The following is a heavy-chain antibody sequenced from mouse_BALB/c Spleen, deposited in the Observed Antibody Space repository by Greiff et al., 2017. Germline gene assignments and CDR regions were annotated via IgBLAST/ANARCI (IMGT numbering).Heavy chain of an antibody. Sequence: QVHVKQSGAELARPGASVKLSCKASGYTFTSYWMQWVKQRPGQGLEWIGAIYPGDGDTRYTQKFKGKATLTADKSSSTAYMQLSSLASEDSAVYYCARSDYDEDAYWGQGTLVTVSA. CDR2: IYPGDGDT. V-gene: IGHV1-87*01. CDR1: GYTFTSYW. J-gene: IGHJ3*01. D-gene: IGHD2-4*01. CDR3: ARSDYDEDAY.